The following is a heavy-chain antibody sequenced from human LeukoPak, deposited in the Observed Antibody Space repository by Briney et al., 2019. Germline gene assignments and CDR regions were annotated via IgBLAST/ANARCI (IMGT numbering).Heavy chain of an antibody. J-gene: IGHJ4*02. CDR2: INSDGSST. V-gene: IGHV3-74*01. CDR3: ARDSLRYFDWLLPFDY. Sequence: GGSLRLSCAASGFTFSSYWMHWVRQAPAKGLVWVSRINSDGSSTSYADSVKGRFTISRDNAKNTLYLQMNSLRAEDTAVYYCARDSLRYFDWLLPFDYWGQGTLVTVSS. CDR1: GFTFSSYW. D-gene: IGHD3-9*01.